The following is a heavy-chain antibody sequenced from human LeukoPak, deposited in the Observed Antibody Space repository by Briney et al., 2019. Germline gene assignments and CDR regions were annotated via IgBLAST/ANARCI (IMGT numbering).Heavy chain of an antibody. CDR2: IYYSGST. D-gene: IGHD3-22*01. CDR1: GGSISSYY. CDR3: ARGRWKRYYDSSGYIDY. Sequence: PSETLSLTCTVSGGSISSYYWSWIRQPPGKGLEWIGYIYYSGSTNYNPSLKSRVTISVDTSKNQFSLKLSSVTAADTAVYYCARGRWKRYYDSSGYIDYWGQGTLVTVSS. V-gene: IGHV4-59*01. J-gene: IGHJ4*02.